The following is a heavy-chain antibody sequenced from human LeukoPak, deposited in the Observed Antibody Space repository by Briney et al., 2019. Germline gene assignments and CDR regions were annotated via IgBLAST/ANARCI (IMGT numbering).Heavy chain of an antibody. CDR3: ARHKLYTKHSSGWSLSY. Sequence: ASVKVSCKGSGYTFSTYVMSWVRQAPGQGLEWMGWINTNTGNPTYAQGFTGRFVFSLDTSVSTAYLQISSLKAEDSAVYHCARHKLYTKHSSGWSLSYWGQGTLVTVSS. J-gene: IGHJ4*02. CDR2: INTNTGNP. V-gene: IGHV7-4-1*02. CDR1: GYTFSTYV. D-gene: IGHD6-19*01.